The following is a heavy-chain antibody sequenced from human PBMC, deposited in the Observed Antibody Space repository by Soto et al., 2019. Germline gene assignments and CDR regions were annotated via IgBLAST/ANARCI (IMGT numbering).Heavy chain of an antibody. D-gene: IGHD3-10*01. CDR2: IYYSGST. CDR3: ARLGGITMVRGVIMVR. CDR1: GGSISSSSYY. J-gene: IGHJ4*02. Sequence: QLQLQESGPGLVKPSETLSLTCTVSGGSISSSSYYWGWIRQPPGKGLEWIGSIYYSGSTYYNPSLKSRVTISVDTSKNQFSLKLSSVTAADTAVYYCARLGGITMVRGVIMVRWGQGTLVTASS. V-gene: IGHV4-39*01.